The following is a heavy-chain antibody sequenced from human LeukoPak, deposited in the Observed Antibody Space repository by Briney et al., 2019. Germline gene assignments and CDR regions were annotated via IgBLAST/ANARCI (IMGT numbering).Heavy chain of an antibody. V-gene: IGHV1-69*13. D-gene: IGHD1-26*01. CDR2: IIPIFGTA. J-gene: IGHJ4*02. CDR1: GGTFSSYA. CDR3: ARGIEWETTHDY. Sequence: ASVKVSCKASGGTFSSYAISWVRQAPGQGLEWMGGIIPIFGTANYAQKFQGGVTITADESTSTAYMELSSLRSEDTAVYYCARGIEWETTHDYWGQGTLVTLSS.